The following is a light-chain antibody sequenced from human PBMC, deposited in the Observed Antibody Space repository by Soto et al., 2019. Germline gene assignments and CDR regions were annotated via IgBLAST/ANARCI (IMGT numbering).Light chain of an antibody. Sequence: EIVLTQSPGTLSLSPGERATLSCRASQSVSSSYLAWYQQKPGQAPRLLISGASSRATGIQDRFSGSGSGTDFTLTIRRLEPEDFAVYFCKHYGSSLWTFGQGTKVDIK. V-gene: IGKV3-20*01. J-gene: IGKJ1*01. CDR3: KHYGSSLWT. CDR1: QSVSSSY. CDR2: GAS.